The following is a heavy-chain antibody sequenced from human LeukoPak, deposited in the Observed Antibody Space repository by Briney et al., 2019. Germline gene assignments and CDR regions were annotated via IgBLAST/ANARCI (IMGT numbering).Heavy chain of an antibody. D-gene: IGHD2-8*01. CDR3: AKDRCSNGIGCYYYYMDV. V-gene: IGHV3-74*01. CDR2: VDSDGSNT. J-gene: IGHJ6*03. CDR1: GLTFSTYW. Sequence: GGSLRLSCAASGLTFSTYWMHWVRQAPGKGLVWVSHVDSDGSNTKYADSVKGRFTISRDNAKNTLYLQMNSLRDEDTAVYYCAKDRCSNGIGCYYYYMDVWGKGTTVTISS.